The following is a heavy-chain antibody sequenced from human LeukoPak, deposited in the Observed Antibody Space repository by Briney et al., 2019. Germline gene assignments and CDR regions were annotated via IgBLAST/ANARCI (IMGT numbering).Heavy chain of an antibody. V-gene: IGHV3-21*01. J-gene: IGHJ4*02. CDR3: ARASDYGDPFDY. CDR2: ISSSSSYI. CDR1: GFTFSSYE. Sequence: GGSLRLSCAASGFTFSSYEMNWVRQAPGKGLEWVSSISSSSSYIYYADSVKGRFTISRDNAKNSLYLQMNSLRAEDTAVYYCARASDYGDPFDYWGQGTLVTVSS. D-gene: IGHD4-17*01.